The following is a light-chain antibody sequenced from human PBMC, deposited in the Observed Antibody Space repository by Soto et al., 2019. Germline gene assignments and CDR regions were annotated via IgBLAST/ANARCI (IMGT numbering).Light chain of an antibody. CDR1: SSDVGTYNY. J-gene: IGLJ1*01. Sequence: QSALTQPASVSGSPGQSITISCTGTSSDVGTYNYVSWYQLHPGKAPKLMVYEVSNRPSGVSNRFSGSKSGNTASLTISGLQAEDEADYHCCSYTSSSTYVFGTGTKLTVL. CDR3: CSYTSSSTYV. V-gene: IGLV2-14*01. CDR2: EVS.